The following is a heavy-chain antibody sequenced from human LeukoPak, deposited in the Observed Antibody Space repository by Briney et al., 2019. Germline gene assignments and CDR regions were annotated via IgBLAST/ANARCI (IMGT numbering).Heavy chain of an antibody. CDR3: ARVHYDILTGYSYFDY. D-gene: IGHD3-9*01. CDR1: GYTFTSYG. V-gene: IGHV1-18*01. Sequence: ASVKVSCKASGYTFTSYGISWVRQAPGQGLEWMGWISAYNDNTNYAQKLQGRVTLTTDTSTSTAYMELRSLRSDDTAVYYCARVHYDILTGYSYFDYWGQGTLVTVSS. J-gene: IGHJ4*02. CDR2: ISAYNDNT.